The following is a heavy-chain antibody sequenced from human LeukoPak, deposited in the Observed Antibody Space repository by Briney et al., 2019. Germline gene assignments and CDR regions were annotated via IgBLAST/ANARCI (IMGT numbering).Heavy chain of an antibody. Sequence: GRSLRLSCAASGFTFSSYAMHWVRQAPGKGLEWVAVISYDGSNKYYADSVEGRFTISRDNSKNTLYLQMNSLRAEDTAVYYCARDLSVAGSFDYWGQGTLVTVSS. J-gene: IGHJ4*02. D-gene: IGHD6-19*01. CDR1: GFTFSSYA. CDR2: ISYDGSNK. V-gene: IGHV3-30-3*01. CDR3: ARDLSVAGSFDY.